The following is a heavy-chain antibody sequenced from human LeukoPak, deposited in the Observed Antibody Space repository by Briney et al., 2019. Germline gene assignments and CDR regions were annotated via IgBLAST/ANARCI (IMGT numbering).Heavy chain of an antibody. Sequence: ASVKVSCKASGYTFTVYYMHLVRQAPGQGLEWMGWINPNSGGTNYAQKFQGRVTMTRDTSISTAYMELSRLRSDDTAVYYCARGSSTSSAPRKDWFDPWGQGTLVTVSS. CDR2: INPNSGGT. D-gene: IGHD2-2*01. CDR3: ARGSSTSSAPRKDWFDP. V-gene: IGHV1-2*02. J-gene: IGHJ5*02. CDR1: GYTFTVYY.